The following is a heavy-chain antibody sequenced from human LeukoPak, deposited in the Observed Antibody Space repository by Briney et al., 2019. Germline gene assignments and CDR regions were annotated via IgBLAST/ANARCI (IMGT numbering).Heavy chain of an antibody. V-gene: IGHV4-4*07. CDR3: AREGIAAAEGTFDI. J-gene: IGHJ3*02. CDR1: GGSISGDY. CDR2: IYTSGST. Sequence: SETLSLXCIVSGGSISGDYWSWIRQPAGKGLEWIGRIYTSGSTNSNPSLKSRVTMSLDTSKNQFSLKLNSVTAADTAVYYCAREGIAAAEGTFDIWGRGTMVTVSS. D-gene: IGHD6-13*01.